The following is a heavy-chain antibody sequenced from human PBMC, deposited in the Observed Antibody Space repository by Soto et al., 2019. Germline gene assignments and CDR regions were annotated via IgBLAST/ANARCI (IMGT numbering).Heavy chain of an antibody. D-gene: IGHD5-12*01. CDR1: GFTFSAYV. CDR2: IISSGDNA. CDR3: AKGQDSAYVGTIDI. V-gene: IGHV3-23*01. Sequence: GGSLRLSCAASGFTFSAYVMTWVRQAPGKGLEGVSTIISSGDNAYYADSVKDRFTISRDNSRSTLYLQMDGLRAEDTAVYYCAKGQDSAYVGTIDIWGQGTMVTVSS. J-gene: IGHJ3*02.